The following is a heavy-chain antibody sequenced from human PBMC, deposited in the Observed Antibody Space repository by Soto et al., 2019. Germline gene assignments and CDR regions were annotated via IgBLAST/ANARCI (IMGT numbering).Heavy chain of an antibody. V-gene: IGHV4-34*01. CDR2: LYDSGSI. CDR3: ARGLGGVQH. Sequence: PSETLSLTCAVYGGSLSGYCCSWIRQPPGKGLEWIGELYDSGSINYNASLKSRVSISVDTSKNQFSLKLSSVTAADTAVYYCARGLGGVQHWGQGTLVTVSS. CDR1: GGSLSGYC. J-gene: IGHJ1*01.